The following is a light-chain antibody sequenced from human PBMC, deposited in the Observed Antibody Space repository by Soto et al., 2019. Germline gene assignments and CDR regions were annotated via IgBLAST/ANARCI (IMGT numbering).Light chain of an antibody. CDR1: QYIVTN. Sequence: EIVMTQSPGTLSVSPGERATLSCRASQYIVTNLAWYQQKPGQAPRLLIFAASTRAPGIPARFSGSGSGTEFTLTISSLPSADFGVYYCQQYYSWPRGTFGQGTKVEIK. CDR2: AAS. J-gene: IGKJ1*01. CDR3: QQYYSWPRGT. V-gene: IGKV3-15*01.